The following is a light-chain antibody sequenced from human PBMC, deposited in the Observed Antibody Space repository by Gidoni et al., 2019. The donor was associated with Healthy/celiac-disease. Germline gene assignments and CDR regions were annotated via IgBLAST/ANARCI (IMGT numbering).Light chain of an antibody. V-gene: IGKV2-28*01. CDR2: LGS. CDR1: QSLLHSNGYNY. Sequence: DIVMTQSPLSLPVTPGEPASISCRSSQSLLHSNGYNYLDWYLQKPGQSPQLLIYLGSNRASGVPDRFSGSGSGTEFTLKISRVEAEDVGVYYCMQALQTGDSFTFGPGTKVDIK. CDR3: MQALQTGDSFT. J-gene: IGKJ3*01.